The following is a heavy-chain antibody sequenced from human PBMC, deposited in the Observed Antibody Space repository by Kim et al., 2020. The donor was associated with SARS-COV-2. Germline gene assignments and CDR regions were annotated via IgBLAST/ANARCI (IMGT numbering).Heavy chain of an antibody. CDR1: GYTFTDYY. J-gene: IGHJ4*02. D-gene: IGHD2-8*01. CDR3: ARGSPSNGNSRGVDY. CDR2: INPNSGGT. Sequence: ASVKVSCKVSGYTFTDYYMHWVRQAPGQGLEWMGWINPNSGGTHYAQKFQGGVTMTRDTSISTAYMELSSLKSDDTAIYYCARGSPSNGNSRGVDYWGQGTLVTVSS. V-gene: IGHV1-2*02.